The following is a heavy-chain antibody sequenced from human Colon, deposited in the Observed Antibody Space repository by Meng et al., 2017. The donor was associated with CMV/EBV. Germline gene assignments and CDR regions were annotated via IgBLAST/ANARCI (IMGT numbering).Heavy chain of an antibody. D-gene: IGHD2-2*01. CDR2: AYYRDKWYI. Sequence: SETLSLTGAISGDRVSTSSAAWHWIRQYPSGGLEWLGRAYYRDKWYIDYAASLRSRIAITPGTSKNEFSLQLNSVTPVDTAVYFCARAYASGYLDFWGQGTLVTVSS. CDR1: GDRVSTSSAA. J-gene: IGHJ4*02. CDR3: ARAYASGYLDF. V-gene: IGHV6-1*01.